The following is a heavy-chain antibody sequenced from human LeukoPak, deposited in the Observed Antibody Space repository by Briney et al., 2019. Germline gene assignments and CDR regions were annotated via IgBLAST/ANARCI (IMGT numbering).Heavy chain of an antibody. CDR3: ARDRSTYYYGSGLDY. CDR2: ISSNGGST. D-gene: IGHD3-10*01. J-gene: IGHJ4*02. Sequence: GGSLRLSCAASGFTFSSYAMHWVRQAPGKGLEYVSAISSNGGSTYYANSVKGRFTISRDNSKNTLYLQMNSLRAEDTAFYYCARDRSTYYYGSGLDYWGQGTLVTVSS. V-gene: IGHV3-64*01. CDR1: GFTFSSYA.